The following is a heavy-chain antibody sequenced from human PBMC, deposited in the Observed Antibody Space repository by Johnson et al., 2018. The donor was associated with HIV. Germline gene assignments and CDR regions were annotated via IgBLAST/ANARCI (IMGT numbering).Heavy chain of an antibody. Sequence: QVQLVESGGGLVKPGGSLRLSCAASGFTFSDYYMSWIRQAPGKGLEWVSYISSGDNTIYYADSVKGRFTISRDNAKNSLYLQMNSLRAEETAVYYCASRGVVVTAIPKFGAFDIWCQGTMVTVSS. V-gene: IGHV3-11*04. CDR1: GFTFSDYY. D-gene: IGHD2-21*02. J-gene: IGHJ3*02. CDR2: ISSGDNTI. CDR3: ASRGVVVTAIPKFGAFDI.